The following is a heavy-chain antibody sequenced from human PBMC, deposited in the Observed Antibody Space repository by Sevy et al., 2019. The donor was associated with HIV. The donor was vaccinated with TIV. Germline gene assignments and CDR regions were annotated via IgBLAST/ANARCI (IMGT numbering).Heavy chain of an antibody. Sequence: GGSLRLSCAVSGFTFSSYAMSWVRQAPGKGLEWVSAISGSGGSTYYADSVKGRFTISRDNSKNTLYLQMNSLRAEDTAVYYCAKGRYYYDSSGFNFQHWGQGTLVTVSS. J-gene: IGHJ1*01. D-gene: IGHD3-22*01. V-gene: IGHV3-23*01. CDR1: GFTFSSYA. CDR3: AKGRYYYDSSGFNFQH. CDR2: ISGSGGST.